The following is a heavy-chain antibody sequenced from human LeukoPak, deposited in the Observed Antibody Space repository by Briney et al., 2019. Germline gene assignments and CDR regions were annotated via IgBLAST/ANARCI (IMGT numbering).Heavy chain of an antibody. V-gene: IGHV3-13*01. Sequence: AGGSLRLSCAASVFTFSDHSMHWVRQAPGKGLEWVSAVGIAADTFYPGSVKGRFTISRENAKNSLYLQMNSLRVEDTAVYYCVRQKKSHGNFDYWGQGTLVTVSS. CDR3: VRQKKSHGNFDY. J-gene: IGHJ4*02. CDR2: VGIAADT. D-gene: IGHD1-26*01. CDR1: VFTFSDHS.